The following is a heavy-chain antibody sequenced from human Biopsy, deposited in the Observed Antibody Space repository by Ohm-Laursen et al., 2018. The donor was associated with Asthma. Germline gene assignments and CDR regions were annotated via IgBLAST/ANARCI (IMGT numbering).Heavy chain of an antibody. Sequence: TLSFTCTVSGASIKTDDHYWSWLRQPPGKGLEWFGFIHYSGRTSYNPSLKGGVTISVDTSKNQSYLKLSSVTAADTSVYYCARASVAASSNWFDPWGQGTLVTVSS. CDR2: IHYSGRT. J-gene: IGHJ5*02. V-gene: IGHV4-30-4*01. CDR3: ARASVAASSNWFDP. D-gene: IGHD6-19*01. CDR1: GASIKTDDHY.